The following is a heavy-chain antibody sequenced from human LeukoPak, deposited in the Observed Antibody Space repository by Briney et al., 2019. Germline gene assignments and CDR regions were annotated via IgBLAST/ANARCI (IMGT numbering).Heavy chain of an antibody. CDR2: LPYDGNNK. CDR3: AGDLSVAGFD. CDR1: GFTFSSYG. Sequence: GGSLRLSCAASGFTFSSYGMHWVRQAPGKGLEWVAVLPYDGNNKNYADSVKGRFTISRDTSKNTLYLQINSLRAEDTAVYYCAGDLSVAGFDWGQGTLVTVSS. J-gene: IGHJ4*02. V-gene: IGHV3-30*03. D-gene: IGHD6-19*01.